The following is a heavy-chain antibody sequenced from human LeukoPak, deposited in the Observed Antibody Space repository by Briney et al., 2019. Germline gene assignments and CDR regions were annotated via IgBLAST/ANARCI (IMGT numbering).Heavy chain of an antibody. CDR3: ARQGQGSYGSGPYDKGD. Sequence: GESLKISCEGSGYSFTSYWISWVRQMPGKGLEWMGRIDPSDSFTKYSPSFEGHVTISADKSISTAYLQWSSLKASDTAMYFCARQGQGSYGSGPYDKGDWGQGTLVTVSS. CDR2: IDPSDSFT. D-gene: IGHD3-10*01. V-gene: IGHV5-10-1*01. CDR1: GYSFTSYW. J-gene: IGHJ4*02.